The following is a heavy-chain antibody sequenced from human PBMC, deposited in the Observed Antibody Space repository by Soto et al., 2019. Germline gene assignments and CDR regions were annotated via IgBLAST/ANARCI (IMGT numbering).Heavy chain of an antibody. V-gene: IGHV3-74*01. Sequence: EVQLVESGGGLVQPGGSLRLSCEASRGAFGDYWMHWVRQAPGKGLVWVSRINRDANDIIYADSVKGRVTASRDNAKNLVILQRNSLRVEDTAGYYCARVVPHKGFDSWCQGTVVTVSS. CDR2: INRDANDI. D-gene: IGHD3-10*02. CDR1: RGAFGDYW. J-gene: IGHJ5*01. CDR3: ARVVPHKGFDS.